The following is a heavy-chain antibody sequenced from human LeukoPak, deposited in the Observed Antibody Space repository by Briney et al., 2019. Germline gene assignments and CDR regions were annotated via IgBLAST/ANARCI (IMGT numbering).Heavy chain of an antibody. J-gene: IGHJ6*02. V-gene: IGHV1-8*01. CDR2: MNPNSGNT. CDR1: GYTFTSYD. D-gene: IGHD3-9*01. Sequence: ASVKVSCKASGYTFTSYDINWVRQATGQGLEWMGWMNPNSGNTGYAQKFQGRVTMTRNTSISTAYMELSSLRSEGTAVYYCARDYDILTGYYYYYGMDVWGQGTTVTVSS. CDR3: ARDYDILTGYYYYYGMDV.